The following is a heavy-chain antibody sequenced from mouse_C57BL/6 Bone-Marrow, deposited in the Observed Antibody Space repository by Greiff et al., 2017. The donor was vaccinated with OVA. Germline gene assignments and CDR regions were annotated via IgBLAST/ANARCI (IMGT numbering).Heavy chain of an antibody. CDR3: SDLLWLGRAY. Sequence: EVKLMESVAELVRPGASVKLSCTASGFNFKNTYMHWVKQRPEQGLEWIGRIDPANGYTKYAPKFQGKATFTADTSSTTAYLQLSSLTSVDTAIYFCSDLLWLGRAYWGQGTTLTGSS. J-gene: IGHJ2*01. CDR2: IDPANGYT. D-gene: IGHD2-2*01. V-gene: IGHV14-3*01. CDR1: GFNFKNTY.